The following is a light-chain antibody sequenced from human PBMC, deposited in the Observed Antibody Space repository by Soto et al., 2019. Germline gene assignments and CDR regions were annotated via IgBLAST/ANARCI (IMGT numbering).Light chain of an antibody. CDR3: MQGMHWRALYN. V-gene: IGKV2-30*02. J-gene: IGKJ2*01. Sequence: DVVMTQSPLSLPVTLGQPASISCRSSQSLVHSDGNTYLNWYHQRPGQSPRRLIYKVSNRHFGGTDRFGGSFAGTDFSMKISRVDVVDVGFYLCMQGMHWRALYNFGHGTNLAIK. CDR1: QSLVHSDGNTY. CDR2: KVS.